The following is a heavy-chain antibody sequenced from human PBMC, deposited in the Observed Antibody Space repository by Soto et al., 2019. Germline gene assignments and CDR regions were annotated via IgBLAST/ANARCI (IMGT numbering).Heavy chain of an antibody. D-gene: IGHD6-6*01. V-gene: IGHV4-39*01. Sequence: QLQLQESGPGLVKPSETLSLTCIVSGGSISSSSYYWGWIRQPPGKGLEWIGSIYYSGSTYYNPSLKSRVTISVDTSKNQFSLKLSSVTAADTAVFYCARHRARNWFDPWGQGTLVTDSS. CDR1: GGSISSSSYY. CDR2: IYYSGST. CDR3: ARHRARNWFDP. J-gene: IGHJ5*02.